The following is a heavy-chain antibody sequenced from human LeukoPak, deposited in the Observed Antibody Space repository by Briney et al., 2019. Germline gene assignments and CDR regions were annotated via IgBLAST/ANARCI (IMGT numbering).Heavy chain of an antibody. CDR3: ARDPGSRRYYGSGSIQGDAFDI. CDR1: GGSISSYY. CDR2: IYYSGST. Sequence: SETLSLTCTVSGGSISSYYWSWIRQPPGKGLEWIGYIYYSGSTNYNPSLKSRVTISVDKSKNQFSLKLSSVTAADTAVYYCARDPGSRRYYGSGSIQGDAFDIWGQGTMVTVSS. J-gene: IGHJ3*02. V-gene: IGHV4-59*12. D-gene: IGHD3-10*01.